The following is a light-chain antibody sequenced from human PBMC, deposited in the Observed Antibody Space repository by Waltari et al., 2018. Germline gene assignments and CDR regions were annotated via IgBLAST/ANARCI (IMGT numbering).Light chain of an antibody. Sequence: QSALTQPRSVSGSPGQSVTISCTGTSSDVGGYNYVSWYQQHPGKAPKLMIYDVSKRPSGVPVRFSGSKSGNTASLTISGLQAEDEADYYCSSYAGSAVVFGGGTKLTVL. CDR2: DVS. J-gene: IGLJ2*01. CDR1: SSDVGGYNY. V-gene: IGLV2-11*01. CDR3: SSYAGSAVV.